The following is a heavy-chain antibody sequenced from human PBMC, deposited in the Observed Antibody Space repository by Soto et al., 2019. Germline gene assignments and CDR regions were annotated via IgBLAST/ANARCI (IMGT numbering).Heavy chain of an antibody. CDR1: GFTFSSYG. CDR3: ARDRCSSTSCYRSANFYYYYMDV. J-gene: IGHJ6*03. CDR2: IWYDGSNK. D-gene: IGHD2-2*01. V-gene: IGHV3-33*01. Sequence: GSLRLSCAASGFTFSSYGMHWVRQAPVKGLEWVAVIWYDGSNKYYADSVKGRFTISRDNSKNTLYLQMNSLRAEDTAVYYCARDRCSSTSCYRSANFYYYYMDVWGKGTTVTVSS.